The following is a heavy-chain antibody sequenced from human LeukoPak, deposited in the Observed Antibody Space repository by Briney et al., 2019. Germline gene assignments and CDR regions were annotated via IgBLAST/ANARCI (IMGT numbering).Heavy chain of an antibody. J-gene: IGHJ4*02. CDR1: GFTFRSYA. Sequence: GGSLRLSCAASGFTFRSYAMNWVRQAPGRGLEWVSWISAGGTTIYYEDHVKGRFTISRDNAKNSLYLQMDSLRAEDTAVYYCARDGPYYGVLTGYYKTYFDYWGQGALVTVSS. D-gene: IGHD3-9*01. V-gene: IGHV3-48*03. CDR3: ARDGPYYGVLTGYYKTYFDY. CDR2: ISAGGTTI.